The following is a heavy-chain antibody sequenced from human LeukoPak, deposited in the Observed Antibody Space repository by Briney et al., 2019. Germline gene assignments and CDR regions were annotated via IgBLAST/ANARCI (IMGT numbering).Heavy chain of an antibody. J-gene: IGHJ4*01. V-gene: IGHV3-23*01. CDR2: LSGSGITT. CDR1: GFTFSNSA. D-gene: IGHD6-19*01. CDR3: AKGMYSSGWSYFDY. Sequence: GGSLRLSCAASGFTFSNSAMSWVRQAPGKGLEWVSTLSGSGITTYYADSVKGRFTISRDNSKNTLYLQMNSLRAEDTAVYYCAKGMYSSGWSYFDYWGPGTLVTVSS.